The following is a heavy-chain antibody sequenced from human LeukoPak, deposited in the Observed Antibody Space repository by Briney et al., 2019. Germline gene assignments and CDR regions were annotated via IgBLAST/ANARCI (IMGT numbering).Heavy chain of an antibody. J-gene: IGHJ1*01. V-gene: IGHV4-34*01. Sequence: PSETLSLTCAVYGGSFSGYHWSWIRQPPGKGLEWIGEINHSGSTNYSPSLKSRVTISVDTSKNQFSLKLSSVTAADTAVYYCARAAHRRPAEYFQHWGQGTLVTVSS. CDR1: GGSFSGYH. CDR2: INHSGST. CDR3: ARAAHRRPAEYFQH.